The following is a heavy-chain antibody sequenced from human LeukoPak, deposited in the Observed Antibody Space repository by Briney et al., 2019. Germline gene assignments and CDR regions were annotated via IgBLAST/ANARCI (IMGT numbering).Heavy chain of an antibody. Sequence: PGGSLRLSCAASGFTFSTYTMNWVHQAPGKGLEWVSYISSSSTYIYYADSVKGRFTISRDNAKNSLYLQMNSLRAEDTAIYYCARRRSSSSFSTSDYWGQGTLVTVSS. V-gene: IGHV3-21*01. CDR3: ARRRSSSSFSTSDY. CDR2: ISSSSTYI. D-gene: IGHD6-6*01. CDR1: GFTFSTYT. J-gene: IGHJ4*02.